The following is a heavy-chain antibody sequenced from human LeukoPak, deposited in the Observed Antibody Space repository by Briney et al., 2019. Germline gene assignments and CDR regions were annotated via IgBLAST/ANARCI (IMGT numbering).Heavy chain of an antibody. D-gene: IGHD6-13*01. CDR3: AREKEAAAGQTYYFDY. J-gene: IGHJ4*02. Sequence: GGSLRLSCAASGFTFSSYAMHWVRQAPGKGLEWVAVISYDGSNKYYADSVKGRFTISRDNSKNTLYLQMNSLRAEDTAVYYCAREKEAAAGQTYYFDYWGRGTLVTVSS. CDR1: GFTFSSYA. CDR2: ISYDGSNK. V-gene: IGHV3-30*04.